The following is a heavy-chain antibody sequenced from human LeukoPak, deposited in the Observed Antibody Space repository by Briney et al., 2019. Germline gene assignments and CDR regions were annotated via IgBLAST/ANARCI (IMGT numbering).Heavy chain of an antibody. CDR2: ISNSGDTR. CDR1: GFTFSSYV. V-gene: IGHV3-48*03. D-gene: IGHD7-27*01. J-gene: IGHJ5*02. Sequence: GGSLRLSCAASGFTFSSYVMSWVRQAPGKGLEWLAYISNSGDTRKYADSVTGRFTISRDNAKNSVFLQMNSLRAEDSGVYYCARDVRGRTPLKLGMKWFDPWGQGTRVTVSS. CDR3: ARDVRGRTPLKLGMKWFDP.